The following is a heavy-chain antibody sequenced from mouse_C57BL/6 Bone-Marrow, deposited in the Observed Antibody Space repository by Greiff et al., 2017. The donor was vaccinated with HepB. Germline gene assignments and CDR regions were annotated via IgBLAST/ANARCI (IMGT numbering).Heavy chain of an antibody. CDR2: IYSRGGST. J-gene: IGHJ4*01. V-gene: IGHV1-85*01. CDR1: GYSFTSYD. Sequence: VQLQQSGPELVKPWETLKLSCKASGYSFTSYDINWVNQKPGQGLEWIGWIYSRGGSTKYNEKFKSKATMTVDTSTSTAYMELNSLTSEDSAFYFCARGSSTVVEAMDYWGQGTSVTVSS. D-gene: IGHD1-1*01. CDR3: ARGSSTVVEAMDY.